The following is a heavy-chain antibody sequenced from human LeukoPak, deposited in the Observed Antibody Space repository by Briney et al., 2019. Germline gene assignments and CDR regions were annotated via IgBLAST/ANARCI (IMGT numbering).Heavy chain of an antibody. CDR3: ARDSIDGSGTYYNDSPDY. D-gene: IGHD3-10*01. CDR1: GYTFSSYG. J-gene: IGHJ4*02. Sequence: GASVKVSCKASGYTFSSYGISWVRQAPGQGLEWMGRISAYNGNTDYGQNLRGRLIMTTDTSTSTAYMELRSLRSDDTAVYYCARDSIDGSGTYYNDSPDYWGQGTLVTVSS. CDR2: ISAYNGNT. V-gene: IGHV1-18*01.